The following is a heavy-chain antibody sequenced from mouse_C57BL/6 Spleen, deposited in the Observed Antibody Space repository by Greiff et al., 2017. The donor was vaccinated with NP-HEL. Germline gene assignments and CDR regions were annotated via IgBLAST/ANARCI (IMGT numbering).Heavy chain of an antibody. CDR3: ARQLRLPYFDY. CDR2: IYPGDGDT. V-gene: IGHV1-82*01. CDR1: GYAFSSSW. D-gene: IGHD3-2*02. Sequence: QFQLQQSVPALVKPGASVTISCTASGYAFSSSWMNCVQQRPGKGLEWIGRIYPGDGDTNYNGKFKGKATLTADKSSSTAYMQLSSLTSEDSAVYFCARQLRLPYFDYWGQGTTLTVSS. J-gene: IGHJ2*01.